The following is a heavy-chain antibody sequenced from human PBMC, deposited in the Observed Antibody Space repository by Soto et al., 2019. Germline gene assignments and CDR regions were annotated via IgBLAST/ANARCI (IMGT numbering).Heavy chain of an antibody. V-gene: IGHV3-66*01. CDR3: ARDGSGH. CDR1: GLTVSSNP. CDR2: IYTGGGT. J-gene: IGHJ4*02. Sequence: EVQLVESGGGLVQPGGSPRLSCAASGLTVSSNPMSWVRQAPGKGLEWVSVIYTGGGTHYADSVKGRFTISRDNSKNTVNLQMNSLRPEDTAVYYCARDGSGHWGQGTLVTVSS.